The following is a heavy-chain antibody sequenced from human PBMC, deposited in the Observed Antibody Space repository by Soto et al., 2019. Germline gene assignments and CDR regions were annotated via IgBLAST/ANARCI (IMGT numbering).Heavy chain of an antibody. J-gene: IGHJ6*02. V-gene: IGHV1-3*01. CDR3: ARGDPYYDFWSGYYPYYYYYGMDV. Sequence: ASVKLSCKASGYTFTSYAMHWVRQAPGQRLEWMGWINAGNGNTKYSQKFQGRVTITRDTSASTAYMELSSLRPEDTAAYYCARGDPYYDFWSGYYPYYYYYGMDVWGQGTTVTVSS. D-gene: IGHD3-3*01. CDR1: GYTFTSYA. CDR2: INAGNGNT.